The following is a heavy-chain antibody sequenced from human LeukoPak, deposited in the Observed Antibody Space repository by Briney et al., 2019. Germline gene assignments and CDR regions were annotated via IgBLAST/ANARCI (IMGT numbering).Heavy chain of an antibody. J-gene: IGHJ4*02. CDR1: SESFSGYY. CDR2: ISSSGSTI. CDR3: ARDLEYSSSSPIDY. Sequence: LSLTCAVYSESFSGYYWSWIRQPPGKGLEWVSYISSSGSTIYYADSVKGRFTISRDNAKNSLYLQMNSLRAEDTAVYYCARDLEYSSSSPIDYWGQGTLVTVSS. V-gene: IGHV3-11*04. D-gene: IGHD6-6*01.